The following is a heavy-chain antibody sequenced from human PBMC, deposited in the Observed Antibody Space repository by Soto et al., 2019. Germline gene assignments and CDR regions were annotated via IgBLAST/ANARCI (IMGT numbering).Heavy chain of an antibody. CDR3: ARDYYGSGPTGRFSGRYFDY. CDR2: IWYDGSNK. J-gene: IGHJ4*02. Sequence: QVQLVESGGGVVQPGRSLRLSCAASGFTFSSYGMHWVRQAPGKGLEWVAVIWYDGSNKYYADSVKGRFTISRDNSKNTLYLQMNSLRAEDKAVYYSARDYYGSGPTGRFSGRYFDYWGQGTLVTVSS. CDR1: GFTFSSYG. D-gene: IGHD3-10*01. V-gene: IGHV3-33*01.